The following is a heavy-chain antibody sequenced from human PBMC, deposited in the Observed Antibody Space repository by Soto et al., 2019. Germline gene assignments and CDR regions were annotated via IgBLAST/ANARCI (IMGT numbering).Heavy chain of an antibody. CDR2: IDPRDSQT. CDR1: GYSSDGYW. Sequence: GDYLKISCKGSGYSSDGYWITWVRQKPGKGLEWMGRIDPRDSQTYYSPSFRGHVTVSVTKTIATMCRQWSSLRASDTAMYYCARQIYDSDIGPNFQYDYDCWGQGTPVTVSS. D-gene: IGHD3-22*01. V-gene: IGHV5-10-1*01. CDR3: ARQIYDSDIGPNFQYDYDC. J-gene: IGHJ4*02.